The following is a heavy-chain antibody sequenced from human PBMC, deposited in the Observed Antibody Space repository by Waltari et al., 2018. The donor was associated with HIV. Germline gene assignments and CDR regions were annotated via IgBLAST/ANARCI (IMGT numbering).Heavy chain of an antibody. CDR2: INHSGST. D-gene: IGHD3-16*02. Sequence: QVQLQQWGAGPLKPSETLSLTSAVYGGSFSGSYWSWSRQPPGTGLEGLGEINHSGSTNYNPSRKSRVTISVDTSKNQFSLKLSSGTAADTAVYYCARGGYDYVWGSYRERYYFDYWGQGTLVTVSS. CDR3: ARGGYDYVWGSYRERYYFDY. J-gene: IGHJ4*02. CDR1: GGSFSGSY. V-gene: IGHV4-34*01.